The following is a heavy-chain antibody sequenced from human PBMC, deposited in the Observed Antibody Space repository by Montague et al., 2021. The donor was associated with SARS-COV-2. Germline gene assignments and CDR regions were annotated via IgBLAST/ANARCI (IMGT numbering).Heavy chain of an antibody. CDR3: AGIPSLSTFFGVVKVVGWFDH. J-gene: IGHJ5*02. D-gene: IGHD3-3*01. Sequence: TLSLTCTVSGGSISSGGYYWSWIRQHPGKGLEWIGYIYYSGSTYYNPSLKSRVTISVDTSKNQFSLKLSSVTAADTAVYYCAGIPSLSTFFGVVKVVGWFDHWGQGTLVTVSS. V-gene: IGHV4-31*03. CDR1: GGSISSGGYY. CDR2: IYYSGST.